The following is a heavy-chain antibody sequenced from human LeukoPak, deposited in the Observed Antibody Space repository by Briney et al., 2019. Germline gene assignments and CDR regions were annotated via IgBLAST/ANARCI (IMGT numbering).Heavy chain of an antibody. CDR3: ARTSWFGVDY. J-gene: IGHJ4*02. CDR2: IDPSDSYT. D-gene: IGHD3-10*01. Sequence: GESRKISCKGSGHSFTSYWISWVRQMPGKGLEWMGRIDPSDSYTNYSPSFQGHVTISADKSISTAYLQWSSLTASDTAMYYCARTSWFGVDYWGQGTLVTVSS. V-gene: IGHV5-10-1*01. CDR1: GHSFTSYW.